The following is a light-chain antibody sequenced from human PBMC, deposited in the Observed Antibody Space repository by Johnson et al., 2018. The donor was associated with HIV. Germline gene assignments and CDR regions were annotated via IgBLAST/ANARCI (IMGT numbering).Light chain of an antibody. V-gene: IGLV1-51*01. J-gene: IGLJ1*01. CDR3: GTWDSSLTLYV. Sequence: HSVLTQPPSVSAAPGQKVTISCSGSSSNIGRNYVSWYQQLPGTAPKLLIFDNNKRPSGIPDRFSGSKSGTSATLGITGLQTGDEADYYCGTWDSSLTLYVFGTGTKVTVL. CDR1: SSNIGRNY. CDR2: DNN.